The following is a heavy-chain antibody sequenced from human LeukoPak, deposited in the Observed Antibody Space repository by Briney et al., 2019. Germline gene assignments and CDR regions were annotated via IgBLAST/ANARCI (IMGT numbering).Heavy chain of an antibody. CDR1: GFTFSSYA. V-gene: IGHV3-23*01. CDR2: ISGSGGST. CDR3: AKDSAGGIVATYFDY. J-gene: IGHJ4*02. D-gene: IGHD5-12*01. Sequence: GGSLRLSCAASGFTFSSYAMNWVRQAPGKGLEWVSAISGSGGSTYYADSVKGRFTISRDNSKNTLYLQMNSLRAEDTAVYYCAKDSAGGIVATYFDYWGQGTLVTVSS.